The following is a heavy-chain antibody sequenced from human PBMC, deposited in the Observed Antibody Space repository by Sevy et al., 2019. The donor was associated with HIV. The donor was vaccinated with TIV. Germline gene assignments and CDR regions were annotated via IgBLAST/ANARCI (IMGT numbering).Heavy chain of an antibody. J-gene: IGHJ6*03. D-gene: IGHD6-25*01. CDR2: IIPIFGTA. Sequence: ASVKVSCKASGGTFSSYAISWVRQAPGQGLEWMGRIIPIFGTANYAQKFQGRVTITADESTSTAYMELSSLRSEDTTVYYCARFDEAAYMDVWGKGTTVTVSS. V-gene: IGHV1-69*13. CDR1: GGTFSSYA. CDR3: ARFDEAAYMDV.